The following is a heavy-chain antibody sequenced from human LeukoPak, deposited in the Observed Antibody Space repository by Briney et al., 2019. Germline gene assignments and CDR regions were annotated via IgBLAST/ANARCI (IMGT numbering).Heavy chain of an antibody. J-gene: IGHJ6*04. CDR1: GFTFSSYE. Sequence: PGGSLRLSCAASGFTFSSYEMNWVRQAPGQGLEGVSYISSSGSTIYYADSVKGRFTISRANAKNYLDLQMKSPRAADTDVYYCAELGITMIGGVWGKGTTVTISS. V-gene: IGHV3-48*03. D-gene: IGHD3-10*02. CDR3: AELGITMIGGV. CDR2: ISSSGSTI.